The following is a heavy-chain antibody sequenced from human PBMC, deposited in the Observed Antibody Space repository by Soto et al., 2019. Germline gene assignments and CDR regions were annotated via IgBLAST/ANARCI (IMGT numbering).Heavy chain of an antibody. V-gene: IGHV1-69*13. J-gene: IGHJ4*02. CDR1: GGTFSSYA. CDR2: IIPIFGTA. D-gene: IGHD3-22*01. CDR3: ARSPITMIVVVRGGYFDY. Sequence: SVKVSCKASGGTFSSYAISWVRQAPGQGLEWMGGIIPIFGTANYAQKFQGRVTITADESTSTAYMELSSLRSEDTAVYYCARSPITMIVVVRGGYFDYWGQGTLVTVSS.